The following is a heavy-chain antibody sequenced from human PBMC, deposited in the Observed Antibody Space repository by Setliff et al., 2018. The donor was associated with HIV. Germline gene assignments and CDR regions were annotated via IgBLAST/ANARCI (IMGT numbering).Heavy chain of an antibody. CDR3: ARSYSGSYKAFDI. CDR2: INAGNGNT. CDR1: GYTFTSYA. V-gene: IGHV1-3*01. D-gene: IGHD1-26*01. Sequence: ASVKVSCKASGYTFTSYAMHWVRQAPGQRLEWMGWINAGNGNTKYSQKFQGRVTIARDTSASTAYMELSSLRPEDTAVYYCARSYSGSYKAFDIWGQGTMVTVSS. J-gene: IGHJ3*02.